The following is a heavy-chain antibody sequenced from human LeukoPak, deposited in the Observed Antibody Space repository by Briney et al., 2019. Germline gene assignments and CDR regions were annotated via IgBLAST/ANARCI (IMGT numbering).Heavy chain of an antibody. D-gene: IGHD3-10*01. CDR2: ISYDGSNK. CDR1: GFTFSSYG. V-gene: IGHV3-30*18. J-gene: IGHJ3*02. CDR3: AKDAFYGSGPGI. Sequence: GRSLRLSCAASGFTFSSYGMHWVRQAPGKGLEWVAVISYDGSNKYYADSVKGRFTISRANSKNTLYLQMNSLRAEDTAVYYCAKDAFYGSGPGIWGQGTMVTVSS.